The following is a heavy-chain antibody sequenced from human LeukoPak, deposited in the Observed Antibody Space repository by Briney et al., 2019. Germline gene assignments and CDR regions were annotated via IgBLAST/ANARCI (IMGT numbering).Heavy chain of an antibody. Sequence: ASVKDSCRASGYTFTDYYIHWVRQAPGQGLEWMGWINPDNGGTNYAQKFQGRVTMTRDTSIRTVYMDLSRLRSDDTAVFYCTREARVGNWFDPWGQGTQVTVS. J-gene: IGHJ5*02. V-gene: IGHV1-2*02. CDR2: INPDNGGT. D-gene: IGHD2-2*01. CDR3: TREARVGNWFDP. CDR1: GYTFTDYY.